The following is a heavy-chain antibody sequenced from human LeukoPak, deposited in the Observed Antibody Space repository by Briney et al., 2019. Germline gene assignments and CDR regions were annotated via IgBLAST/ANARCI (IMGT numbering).Heavy chain of an antibody. V-gene: IGHV4-59*01. CDR2: IYYSGST. Sequence: SETLSLTCSVSGASINGYYWTWIRQPPGKGLEWIGYIYYSGSTNYNPSLNSRVSISIDTSKNQFSLKLSSVTAADTAVYYCARADGYNFYYFDYWGQGTLVTVSS. J-gene: IGHJ4*02. CDR1: GASINGYY. CDR3: ARADGYNFYYFDY. D-gene: IGHD5-24*01.